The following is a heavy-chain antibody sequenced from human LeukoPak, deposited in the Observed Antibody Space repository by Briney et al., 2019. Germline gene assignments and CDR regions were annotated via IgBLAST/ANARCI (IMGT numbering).Heavy chain of an antibody. Sequence: ASVKVSCKASGYTFTGYYMHWVRQAPGQGLEWMGWINPKSGDTKYEQKFQGRVTMTRDTSVSTAYMDLKGLRSDDTAIYYCARELVRTDYYYYYMDVWGKGTTVTISS. V-gene: IGHV1-2*02. D-gene: IGHD4/OR15-4a*01. J-gene: IGHJ6*03. CDR1: GYTFTGYY. CDR2: INPKSGDT. CDR3: ARELVRTDYYYYYMDV.